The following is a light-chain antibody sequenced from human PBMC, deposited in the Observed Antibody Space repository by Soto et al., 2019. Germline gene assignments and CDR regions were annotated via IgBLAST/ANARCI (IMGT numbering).Light chain of an antibody. Sequence: QSALTQPRSVSGSPGQSVTISCTGTSSDVGGYNYVSWYQQHPGKAPKLMIYDVSKRPSGVPDRFSGSKSGNTASLTISGLQAEDEADYYCCSYAGSSVYVFGTGTKVTVL. CDR1: SSDVGGYNY. J-gene: IGLJ1*01. CDR2: DVS. CDR3: CSYAGSSVYV. V-gene: IGLV2-11*01.